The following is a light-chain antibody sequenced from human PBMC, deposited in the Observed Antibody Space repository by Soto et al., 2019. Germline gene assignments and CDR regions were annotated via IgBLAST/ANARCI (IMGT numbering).Light chain of an antibody. V-gene: IGLV1-44*01. CDR3: ATWDHSLNGVV. Sequence: QSVLTQPPSASGTPGQRVTISCSGSSSNIGRNTVNWFQQLPGTAPKLLIYSDNQRPSGVPERFSGSKSGTSASLAISGLRSEDEADYYCATWDHSLNGVVFGGGTKVTVL. CDR2: SDN. CDR1: SSNIGRNT. J-gene: IGLJ2*01.